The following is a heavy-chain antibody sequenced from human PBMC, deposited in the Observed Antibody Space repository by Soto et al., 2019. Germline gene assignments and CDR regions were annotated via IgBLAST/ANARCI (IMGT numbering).Heavy chain of an antibody. Sequence: QVQLVQSGAEVKEPGASVKVSCKASGYSFIGYGLSWVRQAPGQGLEWMGWISVYNGNTNYAQNFQGRVTVTPDTSTSTVYMELRSLRSDDTAVYYCARGRWPLNGGRYDTSGYFDYWGQGTLVTVSS. CDR1: GYSFIGYG. V-gene: IGHV1-18*01. CDR2: ISVYNGNT. CDR3: ARGRWPLNGGRYDTSGYFDY. D-gene: IGHD3-22*01. J-gene: IGHJ4*02.